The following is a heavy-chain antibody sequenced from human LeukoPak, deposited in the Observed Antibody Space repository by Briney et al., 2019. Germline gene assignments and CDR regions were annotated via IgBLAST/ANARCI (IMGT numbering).Heavy chain of an antibody. CDR2: ISSSGTTV. CDR3: ARGDSYF. CDR1: GFTFSPYG. J-gene: IGHJ4*02. Sequence: GGSLRLSCVASGFTFSPYGMNWVRQAPGKGLEWVSYISSSGTTVNYADSVKGRFTISRDNAKNSLYLQMNGLKVDDTAVYYCARGDSYFWGQGTLVTVSS. D-gene: IGHD2-21*02. V-gene: IGHV3-48*03.